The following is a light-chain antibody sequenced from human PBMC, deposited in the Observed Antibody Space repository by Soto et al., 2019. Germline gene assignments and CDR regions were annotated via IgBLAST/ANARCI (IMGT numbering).Light chain of an antibody. J-gene: IGLJ2*01. CDR2: DVS. CDR3: SSYTSSYTLV. CDR1: SSDVGGYNY. V-gene: IGLV2-14*01. Sequence: QCVLTQPASVSGSPGQSITISCTGTSSDVGGYNYVSWYQQHPGKAPKLMIYDVSNRPSGVSNRFSGSKSGNTASLTISGLQAEDEADYYCSSYTSSYTLVLGGGTKLTVL.